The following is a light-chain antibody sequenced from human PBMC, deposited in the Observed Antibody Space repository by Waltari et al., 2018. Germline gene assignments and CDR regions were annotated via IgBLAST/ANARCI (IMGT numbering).Light chain of an antibody. J-gene: IGKJ4*01. Sequence: EIVLMQSPGTLSLSPGERATLSCRASQSVSSSYLAWYRQKPGQAPRLLMYDAFPRSTDIPDRFSGRGSGTDFTLTISRLEPEDFAVYYCHQYGSLPLTFGGGTKVEIK. CDR3: HQYGSLPLT. CDR2: DAF. V-gene: IGKV3-20*01. CDR1: QSVSSSY.